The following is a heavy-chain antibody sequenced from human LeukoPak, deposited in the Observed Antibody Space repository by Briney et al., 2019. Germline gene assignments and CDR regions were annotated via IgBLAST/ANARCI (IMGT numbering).Heavy chain of an antibody. J-gene: IGHJ3*02. CDR3: ARDNRGFGELKAYAFDI. V-gene: IGHV4-61*02. D-gene: IGHD3-10*01. CDR1: GGSISSGSYY. CDR2: IYTSGST. Sequence: SETLSLTCTVSGGSISSGSYYWSWIRQPAGKGLEWIGRIYTSGSTNYNPSLKSRIAISVDTSKNQFSLKLSSVTAADTAVYYCARDNRGFGELKAYAFDIRGQGTMVTVSS.